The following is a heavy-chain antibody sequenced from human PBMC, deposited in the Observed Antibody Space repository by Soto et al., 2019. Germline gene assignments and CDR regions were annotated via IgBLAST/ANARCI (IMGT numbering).Heavy chain of an antibody. D-gene: IGHD3-10*01. V-gene: IGHV3-21*01. CDR3: ARDRGEWLSYFDY. Sequence: GGSLRLSCAASGFTFSSYSMNWVRQAPGKGLEWVSSISSSSSYIYYADSVKGRFTISRDNAKNSLYLQMNSLRAEDTAVYYCARDRGEWLSYFDYWGQGTLVTVSS. CDR2: ISSSSSYI. J-gene: IGHJ4*02. CDR1: GFTFSSYS.